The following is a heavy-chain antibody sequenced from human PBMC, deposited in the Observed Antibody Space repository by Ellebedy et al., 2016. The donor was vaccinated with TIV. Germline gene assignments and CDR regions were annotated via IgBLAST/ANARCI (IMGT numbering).Heavy chain of an antibody. CDR1: GFPFDGLA. D-gene: IGHD2/OR15-2a*01. Sequence: GESLKISXEASGFPFDGLAMHWVRQAPGQGLQWVSSISGNGAVTYYADSAKGRFSISRDNSKNTVYLQMHSLRPDDTALYYCAKGDNTWEYYIDYWGQGALVTVSS. CDR2: ISGNGAVT. CDR3: AKGDNTWEYYIDY. J-gene: IGHJ4*02. V-gene: IGHV3-23*01.